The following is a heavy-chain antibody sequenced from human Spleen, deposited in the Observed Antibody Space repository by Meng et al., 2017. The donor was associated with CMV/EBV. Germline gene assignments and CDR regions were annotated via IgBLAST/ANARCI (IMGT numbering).Heavy chain of an antibody. Sequence: RASGYTFTRHYIHWGRQAPGHGLEWVGIINPDGGSTTYGERFQDRVTMTRDTSTSTVYMELRNLRSEDTALFYCARDGSGSYLFDTWGQGTLVTVSS. V-gene: IGHV1-46*01. CDR1: GYTFTRHY. D-gene: IGHD1-26*01. CDR3: ARDGSGSYLFDT. J-gene: IGHJ4*02. CDR2: INPDGGST.